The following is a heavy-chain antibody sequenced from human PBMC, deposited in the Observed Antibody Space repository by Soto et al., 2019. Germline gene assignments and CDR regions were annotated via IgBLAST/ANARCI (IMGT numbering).Heavy chain of an antibody. CDR3: AREMSRITMVRGSLH. CDR2: INPNSGGT. D-gene: IGHD3-10*01. J-gene: IGHJ4*02. V-gene: IGHV1-2*02. Sequence: QVQLVQSGAEVKKPGASVKVSCKASGYTFTGYYMHWVRRAPGQGLEWMGWINPNSGGTNYAQKFQGRVTMTRDTSISTAYMELSRLRSDDTAVYYCAREMSRITMVRGSLHWGQGTLVTVSS. CDR1: GYTFTGYY.